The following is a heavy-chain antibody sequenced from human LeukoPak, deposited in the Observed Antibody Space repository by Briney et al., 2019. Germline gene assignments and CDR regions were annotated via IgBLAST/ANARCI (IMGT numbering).Heavy chain of an antibody. Sequence: SETLSLTCTVSGGSISSYYWSWIRQPPGKGLEWIGYIYYSGSTNYNPSLKSRVTISVDTSKNQFSLKLSSVTAADTAVYYCARVTKSYGSYYFGYWGQGTLVTVSS. J-gene: IGHJ4*02. V-gene: IGHV4-59*01. CDR2: IYYSGST. D-gene: IGHD3-16*01. CDR3: ARVTKSYGSYYFGY. CDR1: GGSISSYY.